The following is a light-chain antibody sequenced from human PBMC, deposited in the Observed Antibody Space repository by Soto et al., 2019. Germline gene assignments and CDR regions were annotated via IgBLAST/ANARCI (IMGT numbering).Light chain of an antibody. V-gene: IGLV1-47*01. Sequence: QSVLTQPPSASGTPGQRVTISCSGSSSNIGSNYVYWYQQLPGTAPKLLIYRNSQRPSGVPDRFSGSKSGTSASLAISGPRSEDEADYYCAAWDDSLSGYVFGTGTKLTV. CDR3: AAWDDSLSGYV. CDR2: RNS. CDR1: SSNIGSNY. J-gene: IGLJ1*01.